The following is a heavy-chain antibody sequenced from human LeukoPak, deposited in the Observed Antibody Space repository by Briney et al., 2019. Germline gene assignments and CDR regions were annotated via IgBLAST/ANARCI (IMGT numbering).Heavy chain of an antibody. CDR1: GFTFSSYW. J-gene: IGHJ4*02. Sequence: GGSLRLSCAASGFTFSSYWTSWVRQAPGKGLEWVANIKEDGSEKYYVDSVKGRFTISRDNAKNSLYLQMNSLRAEDTAVYYCVRGRYCNSISCDYFDYWGQGTLVTVSS. CDR2: IKEDGSEK. CDR3: VRGRYCNSISCDYFDY. V-gene: IGHV3-7*01. D-gene: IGHD2-2*01.